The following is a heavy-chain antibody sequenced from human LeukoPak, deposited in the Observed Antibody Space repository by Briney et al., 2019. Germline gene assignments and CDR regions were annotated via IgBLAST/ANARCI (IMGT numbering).Heavy chain of an antibody. J-gene: IGHJ6*03. CDR3: ARDKGYYGSGSYNYYYYYMDV. CDR2: IIPIFGTA. V-gene: IGHV1-69*13. CDR1: GGTFSSYA. D-gene: IGHD3-10*01. Sequence: SVKVSCKASGGTFSSYAISWVRQAPGQGLEWMGGIIPIFGTANYAQKFQGRVTITADESTSTAYMELSSLRSEDTAAYYCARDKGYYGSGSYNYYYYYMDVWGKGTTVSISS.